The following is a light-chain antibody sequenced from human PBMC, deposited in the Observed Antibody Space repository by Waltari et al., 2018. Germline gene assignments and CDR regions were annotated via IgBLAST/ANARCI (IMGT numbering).Light chain of an antibody. Sequence: QSALTQPASVSGSPGQSITISCTGTRSDVGSYNLLSWYQQHPGKAPKLMIYEGSKRPSGVSNRFSGSKSGNTASLTISGLQAEDEADYYCCSYVGSSTWGFGGGTKLTVL. CDR2: EGS. J-gene: IGLJ3*02. CDR3: CSYVGSSTWG. V-gene: IGLV2-23*01. CDR1: RSDVGSYNL.